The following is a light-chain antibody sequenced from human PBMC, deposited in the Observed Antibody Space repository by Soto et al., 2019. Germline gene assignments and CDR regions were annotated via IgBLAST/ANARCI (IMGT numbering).Light chain of an antibody. CDR2: KAS. Sequence: DIQMTQSPSALSASVGDSVTITCRASQSIGSWLAWYQQKPGKVPKLLIYKASTLESGVPSRFSGSESGTEFTLTISSLQPDDFATYYCQQYSSYSAFGPGTKVDIK. CDR3: QQYSSYSA. J-gene: IGKJ3*01. V-gene: IGKV1-5*03. CDR1: QSIGSW.